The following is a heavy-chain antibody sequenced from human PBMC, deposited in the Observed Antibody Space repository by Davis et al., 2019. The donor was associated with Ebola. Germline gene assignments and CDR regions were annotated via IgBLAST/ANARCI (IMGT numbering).Heavy chain of an antibody. CDR3: AKDLEYYFDY. CDR2: IKQDGSEK. D-gene: IGHD3-3*01. V-gene: IGHV3-7*01. Sequence: PGGSLRLSCAASGFTFSSYWMSWVRQAPGKGLEWVANIKQDGSEKYYADPVKGRFTISRDNSKNTLYLQMNSLRAEDTAVYYCAKDLEYYFDYWGQGTLVTVSS. CDR1: GFTFSSYW. J-gene: IGHJ4*02.